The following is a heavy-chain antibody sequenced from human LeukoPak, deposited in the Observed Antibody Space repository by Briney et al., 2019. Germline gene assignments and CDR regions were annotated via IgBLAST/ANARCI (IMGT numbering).Heavy chain of an antibody. V-gene: IGHV5-51*01. CDR3: ARRRYSGSPNWFDP. D-gene: IGHD1-26*01. CDR2: IYPGDSDT. CDR1: GYSFTSYW. J-gene: IGHJ5*02. Sequence: GESLKISCKGSGYSFTSYWIGWVRQMPGKGLEWMGIIYPGDSDTRYSPSFQGQVTISLDKSISTAYLQWRSLEASDTTMYYCARRRYSGSPNWFDPWGQGTLVTVSS.